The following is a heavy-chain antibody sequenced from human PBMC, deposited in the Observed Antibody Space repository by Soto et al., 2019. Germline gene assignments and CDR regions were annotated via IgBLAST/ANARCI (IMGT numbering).Heavy chain of an antibody. V-gene: IGHV1-69*13. D-gene: IGHD2-21*02. CDR2: IIPIFGTA. CDR3: ASGGYGLRWFDP. J-gene: IGHJ5*02. Sequence: ASVKVSCKASGGTFSSYAISWVRQAPGQGLEWMGGIIPIFGTANYAQKFQGRVTITADESTSTAYMELSSLRSEDTAVYYCASGGYGLRWFDPWGQGTLVTVSS. CDR1: GGTFSSYA.